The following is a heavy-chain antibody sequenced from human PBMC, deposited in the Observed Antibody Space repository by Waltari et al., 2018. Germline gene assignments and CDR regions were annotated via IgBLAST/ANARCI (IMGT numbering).Heavy chain of an antibody. J-gene: IGHJ4*02. CDR2: IKSKTDGGTT. CDR3: TTELYGSGSP. Sequence: EVQLVESGGGLVKPGGSLRLSWAASGFTFTNAWMTWVRQAPGKGLEWVGRIKSKTDGGTTDYAAPVKGRFTISRDDSKDTLYLQMNSLKTEDTAVYYCTTELYGSGSPWGQGTLVTVSS. V-gene: IGHV3-15*01. D-gene: IGHD3-10*01. CDR1: GFTFTNAW.